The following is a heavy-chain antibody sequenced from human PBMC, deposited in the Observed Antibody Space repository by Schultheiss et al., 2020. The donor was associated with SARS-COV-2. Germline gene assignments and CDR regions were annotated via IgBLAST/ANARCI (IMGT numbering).Heavy chain of an antibody. D-gene: IGHD2-15*01. J-gene: IGHJ4*02. CDR1: GFTFDDYA. CDR3: ARAHCSGGSCYYFDY. V-gene: IGHV3-43D*03. Sequence: GESLKISCAASGFTFDDYAMHWVRQAPGKGLEWVSLISWDGGSTYYADSVKGRFTISRDNAKNSLYLQMNSLRAEDTAVYYCARAHCSGGSCYYFDYWGQGTLVTVSS. CDR2: ISWDGGST.